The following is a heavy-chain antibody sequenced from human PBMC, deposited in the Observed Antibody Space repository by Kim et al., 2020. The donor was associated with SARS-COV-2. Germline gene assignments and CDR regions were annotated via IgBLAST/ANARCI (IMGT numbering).Heavy chain of an antibody. Sequence: GGSLRLSCAASGFTFSSYGMHWVRQAPGKGLEWVAVISYDGSNKYYADSVKGRFTISRDNSKNTLYLQMNSLRAEDTAVYYCAKDRLLFEDYFDYWGQRT. CDR2: ISYDGSNK. J-gene: IGHJ4*02. CDR3: AKDRLLFEDYFDY. D-gene: IGHD2-21*02. V-gene: IGHV3-30*18. CDR1: GFTFSSYG.